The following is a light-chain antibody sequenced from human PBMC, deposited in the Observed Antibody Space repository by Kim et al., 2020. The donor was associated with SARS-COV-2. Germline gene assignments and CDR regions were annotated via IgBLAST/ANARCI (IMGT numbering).Light chain of an antibody. Sequence: EIVMTQSPATLSVSPGERATLSCRASQSVGSNVAWYQQKPGQAPRLLIYGASTRATDIPARFSGSGSGTEFTLTISSLQSEDFADYFCQQYDDWPPWTFGQGTKVDIK. J-gene: IGKJ1*01. CDR1: QSVGSN. V-gene: IGKV3-15*01. CDR2: GAS. CDR3: QQYDDWPPWT.